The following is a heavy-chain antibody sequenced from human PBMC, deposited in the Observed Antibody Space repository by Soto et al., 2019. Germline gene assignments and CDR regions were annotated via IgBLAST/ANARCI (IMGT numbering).Heavy chain of an antibody. V-gene: IGHV1-69*13. Sequence: GASVKVSCKASGVTFSSYAISWVRQAPGQGLEWMGGIIPIFGTANYAQKFQGRVTITADESTSTAYMELSSLRSEDTAVYYCARRGGITMVRARKTYYYYGMDVWGQGTTVTVSS. D-gene: IGHD3-10*01. CDR2: IIPIFGTA. CDR3: ARRGGITMVRARKTYYYYGMDV. J-gene: IGHJ6*02. CDR1: GVTFSSYA.